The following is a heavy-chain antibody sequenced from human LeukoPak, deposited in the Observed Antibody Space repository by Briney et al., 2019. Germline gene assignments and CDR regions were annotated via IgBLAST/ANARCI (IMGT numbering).Heavy chain of an antibody. CDR2: ISSSSSYI. CDR1: GFTFSSYS. J-gene: IGHJ5*02. D-gene: IGHD2-2*01. CDR3: ARDRVPAAMPGDNWFDP. V-gene: IGHV3-21*01. Sequence: PGGSLRLSCAASGFTFSSYSMNWVRQAPGKGLEWVSSISSSSSYIYYADSVKGRFTISRDNAKNSLYLQMNSLRTEDTAVYYCARDRVPAAMPGDNWFDPWGQGTLVTVAS.